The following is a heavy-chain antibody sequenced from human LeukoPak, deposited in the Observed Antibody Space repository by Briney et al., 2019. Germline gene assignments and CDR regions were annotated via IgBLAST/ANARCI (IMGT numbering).Heavy chain of an antibody. CDR3: VKRTVADTGEYYFDY. CDR1: GFTFSNYV. V-gene: IGHV3-23*01. D-gene: IGHD6-19*01. J-gene: IGHJ4*02. Sequence: GSLRLSCAGSGFTFSNYVMSWVRQTPGKGLEWISGISATGGSTHYADSVKGRFTISRDNSKNTVYMQMNSLRAEDSAVYYCVKRTVADTGEYYFDYWGQGTMVTVSS. CDR2: ISATGGST.